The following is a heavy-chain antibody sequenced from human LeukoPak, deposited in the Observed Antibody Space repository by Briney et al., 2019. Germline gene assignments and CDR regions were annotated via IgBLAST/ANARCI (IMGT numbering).Heavy chain of an antibody. CDR2: IRYDKNNK. D-gene: IGHD3-22*01. V-gene: IGHV3-30*02. J-gene: IGHJ4*02. Sequence: PGGSLRLSCAASGFTFSSYGIHWVRQAPGKGLEWVAFIRYDKNNKYYADSVKGRFTISRDNSKNTLYLQMNSLRAEDTAVYYCAKDLLSYYDSSGYAPGFDYWGQGTLVTVSS. CDR1: GFTFSSYG. CDR3: AKDLLSYYDSSGYAPGFDY.